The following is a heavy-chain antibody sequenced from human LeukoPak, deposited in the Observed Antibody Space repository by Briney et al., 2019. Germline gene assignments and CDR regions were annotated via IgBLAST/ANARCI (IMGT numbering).Heavy chain of an antibody. Sequence: SVKVSCKASGGTFSSYAISWVRQAPGQGLEWMGGITPIFGTANYAQKFQGRVTITTDESTSTAYMELSSMRSEDTAVYYCARDNRDRITIFGVVPNWFDPWGQGTLVTVSS. CDR1: GGTFSSYA. V-gene: IGHV1-69*05. CDR2: ITPIFGTA. J-gene: IGHJ5*02. D-gene: IGHD3-3*01. CDR3: ARDNRDRITIFGVVPNWFDP.